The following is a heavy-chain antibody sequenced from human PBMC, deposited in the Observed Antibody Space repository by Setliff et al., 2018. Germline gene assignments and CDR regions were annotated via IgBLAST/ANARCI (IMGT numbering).Heavy chain of an antibody. CDR1: GYTFSNFG. D-gene: IGHD2-2*01. V-gene: IGHV1-18*01. CDR2: ISAYNGNT. J-gene: IGHJ5*02. Sequence: GASVKVSCKASGYTFSNFGFSWVRQAPGRGLEWMGWISAYNGNTNYAQRLRGRVTMTTDTSTNTAYMELRSLTSDDTAIYYCVRDRHSFVVPPEEAWFDPWGQGTLVTVSS. CDR3: VRDRHSFVVPPEEAWFDP.